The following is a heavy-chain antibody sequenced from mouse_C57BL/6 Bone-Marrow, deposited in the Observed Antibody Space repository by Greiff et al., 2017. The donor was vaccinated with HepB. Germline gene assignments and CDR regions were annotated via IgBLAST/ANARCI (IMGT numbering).Heavy chain of an antibody. CDR1: GFTFSSYA. CDR2: ISDGGSYT. CDR3: ARDRGTTVVRAMDY. J-gene: IGHJ4*01. D-gene: IGHD1-1*01. V-gene: IGHV5-4*01. Sequence: EVMLVESGGGLVKPGGSLKLSCAASGFTFSSYAMPWVRQTPEKSLEWVATISDGGSYTYYPDNVKGRFTISRDKATNNLYLRMSYLKSEDTAMYYCARDRGTTVVRAMDYWGQGTSVTVSS.